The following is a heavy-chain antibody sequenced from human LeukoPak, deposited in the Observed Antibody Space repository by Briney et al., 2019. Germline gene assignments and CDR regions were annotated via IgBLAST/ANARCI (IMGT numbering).Heavy chain of an antibody. J-gene: IGHJ5*02. Sequence: SVKVSCKASGGTFSSYAISWVRQAPGQGLEWMGGIIPIFGTANYAQKFQGRVTVTADKSTSTAYMELSSLRSEDTAVYYCASSKLGYSYGPGSNWFDPWGQGTLVTVSS. CDR2: IIPIFGTA. CDR3: ASSKLGYSYGPGSNWFDP. CDR1: GGTFSSYA. V-gene: IGHV1-69*06. D-gene: IGHD5-18*01.